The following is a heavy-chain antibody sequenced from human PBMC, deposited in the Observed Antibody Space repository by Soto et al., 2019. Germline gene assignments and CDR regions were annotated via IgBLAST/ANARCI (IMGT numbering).Heavy chain of an antibody. CDR1: GFTFSSYA. J-gene: IGHJ3*02. CDR2: ISGSGGST. V-gene: IGHV3-23*01. Sequence: GGSLRLSCAASGFTFSSYAMSWVRQAPGKGLEWVSAISGSGGSTYYADSMKGRLTISRENSKNTLYLPMNSLRAEDTAVYYCAKGGLIVVVPAATLMRAFDIWGKGTMVTVSS. D-gene: IGHD2-2*01. CDR3: AKGGLIVVVPAATLMRAFDI.